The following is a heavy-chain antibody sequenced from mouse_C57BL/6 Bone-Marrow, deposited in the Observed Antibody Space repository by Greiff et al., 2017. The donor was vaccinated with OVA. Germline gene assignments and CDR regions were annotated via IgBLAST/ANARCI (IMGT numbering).Heavy chain of an antibody. Sequence: VQLQQSGADLARPGASVKMSCKASGYTFTSYTMHWVKQRPGQGLEWIGYINPSSGYTKYNQKFKDKATLTADKSSSTAYMQLSSLTSEDSAVYYCARLLGLRAMDYWGQGTSVTVSS. J-gene: IGHJ4*01. D-gene: IGHD3-1*01. CDR1: GYTFTSYT. CDR2: INPSSGYT. CDR3: ARLLGLRAMDY. V-gene: IGHV1-4*01.